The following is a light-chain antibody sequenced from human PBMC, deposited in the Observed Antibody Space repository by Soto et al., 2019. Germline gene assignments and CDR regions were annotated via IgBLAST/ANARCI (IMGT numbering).Light chain of an antibody. CDR2: EVS. J-gene: IGLJ1*01. CDR3: QSYDSSLSLYV. CDR1: SSDVGNYNY. Sequence: QSVLTQPASVSGSPGQSITISCTGTSSDVGNYNYVSWYQQHPAKAPKLMIFEVSNRPSGISSRFSGSKSGNTASLTISGLQAEDEAEFYCQSYDSSLSLYVFGTGTRSPS. V-gene: IGLV2-14*01.